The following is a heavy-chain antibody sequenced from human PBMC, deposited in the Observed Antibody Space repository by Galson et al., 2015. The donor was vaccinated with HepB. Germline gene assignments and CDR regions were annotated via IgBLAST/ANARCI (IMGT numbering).Heavy chain of an antibody. J-gene: IGHJ4*02. CDR1: GYTLTSYA. D-gene: IGHD3-16*01. CDR3: ASTMGRRTFDY. Sequence: SVKVSCKASGYTLTSYAMHWVRQAPGQRLEWMGWINAGNGNTKYSKKFQGRVTITRDTSASTAYMELSSLRSEDTAVYYCASTMGRRTFDYWGQGTLVTVSS. V-gene: IGHV1-3*01. CDR2: INAGNGNT.